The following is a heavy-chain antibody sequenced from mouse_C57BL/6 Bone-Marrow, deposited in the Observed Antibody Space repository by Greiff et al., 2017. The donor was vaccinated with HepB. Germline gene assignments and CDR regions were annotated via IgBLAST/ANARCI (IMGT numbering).Heavy chain of an antibody. D-gene: IGHD1-1*01. CDR2: ISSGGSYT. V-gene: IGHV5-6*01. Sequence: DVHLVESGGDLVKPGGSLKLSCAASGFTFSSYGMSWVRQTPDKRLEWVATISSGGSYTYYPDSVKGRFTISRDNAKNTLYLQMSSLKSEDTAMDYCARHGGSSWYFDVWGTGTTVTVSS. CDR3: ARHGGSSWYFDV. CDR1: GFTFSSYG. J-gene: IGHJ1*03.